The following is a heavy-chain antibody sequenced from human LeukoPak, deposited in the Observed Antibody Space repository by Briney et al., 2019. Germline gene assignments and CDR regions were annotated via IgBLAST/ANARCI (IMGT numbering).Heavy chain of an antibody. CDR3: AKSPTVDAAFDI. V-gene: IGHV3-23*01. Sequence: PGGSLRLSCAASGFTFSSYAMNWVRQAPGKGLEWVSGIGYTGDSTFYADSVKGRFTVSRDSSKNTLFLHMNSLRAEDTALYYCAKSPTVDAAFDIWGQGTMVNVSS. CDR2: IGYTGDST. D-gene: IGHD4-23*01. J-gene: IGHJ3*02. CDR1: GFTFSSYA.